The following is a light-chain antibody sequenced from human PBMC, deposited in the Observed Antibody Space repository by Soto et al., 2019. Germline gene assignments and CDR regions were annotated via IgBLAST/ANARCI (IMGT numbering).Light chain of an antibody. V-gene: IGLV2-11*01. J-gene: IGLJ1*01. CDR2: DVI. CDR3: CSYAGSYTHV. CDR1: SSDVGTYTY. Sequence: QSAGTQPRTVSGSPGQSVTISCTGTSSDVGTYTYVSWYQQHPGKAPKLIIYDVIKRPSGVPDRFSGSKSGNTASLTISGLQAEDEADYYCCSYAGSYTHVFGTGTKVTV.